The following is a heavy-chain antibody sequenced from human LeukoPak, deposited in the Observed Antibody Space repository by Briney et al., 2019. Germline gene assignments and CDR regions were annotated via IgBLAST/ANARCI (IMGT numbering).Heavy chain of an antibody. V-gene: IGHV3-30*18. CDR3: AKDGMAYCGGDCYSEDYYYYMDV. CDR2: IWYGGSNE. Sequence: GRSLRLSCAASGYTFSSYGMHWVRQAPGKGLEWVAVIWYGGSNEYYADSVKGRFTISRDNSKNTLYLQMNSLRAEDTAVYYCAKDGMAYCGGDCYSEDYYYYMDVWGKGTTVTVSS. J-gene: IGHJ6*03. D-gene: IGHD2-21*01. CDR1: GYTFSSYG.